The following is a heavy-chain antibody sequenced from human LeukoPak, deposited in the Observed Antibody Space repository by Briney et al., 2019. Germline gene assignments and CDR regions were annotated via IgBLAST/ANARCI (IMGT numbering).Heavy chain of an antibody. CDR3: ARSRYCSSTSCYVDYYYGMDV. CDR1: GGTFSIYA. Sequence: SVTVSFKASGGTFSIYAISWVRQAPGQGRERMGGIIPIFGTANYTQKFQGRVTITADESTSTAYMELSSLRSEDTAVYYCARSRYCSSTSCYVDYYYGMDVWGKGTTVTVSS. CDR2: IIPIFGTA. V-gene: IGHV1-69*01. D-gene: IGHD2-2*01. J-gene: IGHJ6*04.